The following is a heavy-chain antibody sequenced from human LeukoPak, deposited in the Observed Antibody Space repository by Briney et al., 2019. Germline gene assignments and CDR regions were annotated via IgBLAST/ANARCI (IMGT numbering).Heavy chain of an antibody. CDR3: ARDSPAGTSWRSEPTFDY. J-gene: IGHJ4*02. D-gene: IGHD2-2*01. Sequence: GGSLRLSCAASGFSFSSFWLSWVRQAPGKGLEWVADIKEEGRTTYYVDSVKGRFTISRDNAKNTLYLQMNSLRAEDTAVYYCARDSPAGTSWRSEPTFDYWGQGTLVTVTS. CDR2: IKEEGRTT. V-gene: IGHV3-7*04. CDR1: GFSFSSFW.